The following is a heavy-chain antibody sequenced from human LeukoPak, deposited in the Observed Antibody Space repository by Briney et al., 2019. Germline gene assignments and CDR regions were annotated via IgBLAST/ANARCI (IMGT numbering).Heavy chain of an antibody. V-gene: IGHV3-23*01. D-gene: IGHD3-9*01. CDR2: ISGSGGST. Sequence: GRSLRLSCAASGFTFSSYAMSWVRQAPGKGLEWVSAISGSGGSTYYADSVKGRFTISRDNSKNTLYLQMNSLRAEDTAVYYCAKDNGGLRYFDWLSPRGQSWFDPWGQGTLVTVSS. J-gene: IGHJ5*02. CDR3: AKDNGGLRYFDWLSPRGQSWFDP. CDR1: GFTFSSYA.